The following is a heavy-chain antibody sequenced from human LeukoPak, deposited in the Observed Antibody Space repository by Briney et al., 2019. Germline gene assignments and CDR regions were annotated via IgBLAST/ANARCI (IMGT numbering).Heavy chain of an antibody. CDR3: ARSRDNGLDY. CDR1: GFIFSRYW. Sequence: GGSLRLSCEASGFIFSRYWMYWVRQVPGKGLVWVSRISSDGSIASYADSVEGRFAMSRDSARNTLFLQMNSLRVEDTAVYYCARSRDNGLDYWGQGTLVNVSS. V-gene: IGHV3-74*01. D-gene: IGHD1-14*01. CDR2: ISSDGSIA. J-gene: IGHJ4*02.